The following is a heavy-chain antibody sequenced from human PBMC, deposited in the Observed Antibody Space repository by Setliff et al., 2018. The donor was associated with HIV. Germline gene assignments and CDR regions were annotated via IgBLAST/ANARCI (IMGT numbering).Heavy chain of an antibody. D-gene: IGHD1-26*01. V-gene: IGHV4-39*07. CDR3: AREAVLFGGSYRFDY. CDR1: GGSISINSYY. Sequence: PSETLSLTCTVSGGSISINSYYWGWIRQPPGKGLEWIGSIYYSGSTYYNPSLKSRVTMSVDKSKNQFSLKLRSVTAADTAVYYCAREAVLFGGSYRFDYWGQGTLVTVSS. J-gene: IGHJ4*02. CDR2: IYYSGST.